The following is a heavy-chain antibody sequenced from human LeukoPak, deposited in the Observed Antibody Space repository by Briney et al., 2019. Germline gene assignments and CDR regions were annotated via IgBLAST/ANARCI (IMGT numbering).Heavy chain of an antibody. V-gene: IGHV1-69*06. CDR1: GGSFNSHA. CDR2: IIPIFGTA. CDR3: ARSQPLAYFDL. J-gene: IGHJ2*01. Sequence: SVKVSCKASGGSFNSHAISWVRQAPGQGLEWMGGIIPIFGTANYAQKFQGRVTITADKSTNTAYMELSSLRSEDTAVYYCARSQPLAYFDLWGRGTLVTVSS.